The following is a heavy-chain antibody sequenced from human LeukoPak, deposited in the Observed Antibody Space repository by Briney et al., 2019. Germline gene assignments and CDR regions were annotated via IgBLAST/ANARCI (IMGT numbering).Heavy chain of an antibody. CDR3: AREVGEGDYYDSSGYYYFDY. CDR1: GGSISSGGYY. CDR2: IYYSGST. Sequence: SETLSLTCTVSGGSISSGGYYWSWIRQPPGKGLEWIGYIYYSGSTNYNPSLKSRVTISVDTSKNQFSLKLSSVTAADTAVYYCAREVGEGDYYDSSGYYYFDYWGQGTTVTVSS. J-gene: IGHJ4*02. V-gene: IGHV4-61*08. D-gene: IGHD3-22*01.